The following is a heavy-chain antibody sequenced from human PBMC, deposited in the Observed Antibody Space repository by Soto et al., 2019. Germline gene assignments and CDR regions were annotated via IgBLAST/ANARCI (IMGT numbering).Heavy chain of an antibody. CDR2: ISTYNGNT. CDR3: ARVIRSLLVMDAFDF. Sequence: QVQLVQSGAEVKKPGASVKVSCKASGYTFTSYGISWVRQAPGQGLEWMGWISTYNGNTDYAQNVQGRVTMTTDTSTSTAYMELRSLISDDTAVYYCARVIRSLLVMDAFDFWGQGTMVTVSS. V-gene: IGHV1-18*01. D-gene: IGHD3-3*02. J-gene: IGHJ3*01. CDR1: GYTFTSYG.